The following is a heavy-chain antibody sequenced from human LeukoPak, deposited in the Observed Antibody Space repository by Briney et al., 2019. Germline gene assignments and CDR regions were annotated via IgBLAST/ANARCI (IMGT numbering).Heavy chain of an antibody. V-gene: IGHV3-21*01. Sequence: GGSLRLSCEASGFSFSSYNMDWVRQTPGKGLEWISSITTSSTYTFYADSVKGRFTISRDNARNSLYLQMNSLRVEDTAVYYCSRDPYSGTYGNTYYYYMDVWGKGTTVTISS. CDR2: ITTSSTYT. D-gene: IGHD1-26*01. J-gene: IGHJ6*03. CDR3: SRDPYSGTYGNTYYYYMDV. CDR1: GFSFSSYN.